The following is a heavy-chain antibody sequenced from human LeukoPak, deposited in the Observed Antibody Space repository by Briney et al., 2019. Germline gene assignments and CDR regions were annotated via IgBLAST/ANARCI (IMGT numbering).Heavy chain of an antibody. CDR2: IYCSGST. J-gene: IGHJ3*02. V-gene: IGHV4-59*01. D-gene: IGHD2-8*01. CDR3: ARTAFYCTNGVCRLDAFDI. CDR1: GGSISSYY. Sequence: SETLSLTCTVSGGSISSYYWSWIRQPPGKGLEWIGYIYCSGSTNYNPSLKSRVTISVDTPKNQLSLELSSVSAADTAMYYCARTAFYCTNGVCRLDAFDIWGQGTMVTVSS.